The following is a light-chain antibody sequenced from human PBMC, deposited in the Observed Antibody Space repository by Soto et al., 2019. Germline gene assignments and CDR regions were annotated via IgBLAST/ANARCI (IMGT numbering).Light chain of an antibody. J-gene: IGLJ1*01. CDR3: CADAGSSRYV. CDR1: SSHVGSYDF. Sequence: QSALTQPASVSGSPGQSITISCTRSSSHVGSYDFVSWYQQHPGKAPKVLIYEVTKRPSGVSNRFSGSKSGNTASLTISGFQADDEADYYCCADAGSSRYVFGTGTKLTVL. V-gene: IGLV2-23*02. CDR2: EVT.